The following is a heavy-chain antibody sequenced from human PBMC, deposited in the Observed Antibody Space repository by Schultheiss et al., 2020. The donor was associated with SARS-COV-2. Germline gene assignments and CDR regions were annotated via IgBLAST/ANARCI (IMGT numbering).Heavy chain of an antibody. CDR3: ARGSDGEVPGLYYYGMDV. V-gene: IGHV3-30*01. J-gene: IGHJ6*02. CDR2: ISYDGSDK. Sequence: GGSLRLSCAASGFAFSSYAVHWVRQAPGKGLEWVAVISYDGSDKYYADSVKGRFTISRDNSKNTLYLQMNNLRAEDTAVYYCARGSDGEVPGLYYYGMDVWGQGTTVTVSS. CDR1: GFAFSSYA. D-gene: IGHD1-26*01.